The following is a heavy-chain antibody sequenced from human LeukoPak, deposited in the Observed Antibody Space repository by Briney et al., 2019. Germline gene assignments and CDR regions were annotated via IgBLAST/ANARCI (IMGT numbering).Heavy chain of an antibody. D-gene: IGHD6-19*01. Sequence: GGSLRLSCAASGFTFTSYAMSWVRQAPGKGLEWVSAITGTGGHTYYAASVQGRFTVPRDNSKNTLYLQMSSLTAEDTAMYYCAKVRDTRDWYKDAFDVWGQGTRVTVSS. CDR1: GFTFTSYA. CDR3: AKVRDTRDWYKDAFDV. V-gene: IGHV3-23*01. CDR2: ITGTGGHT. J-gene: IGHJ3*01.